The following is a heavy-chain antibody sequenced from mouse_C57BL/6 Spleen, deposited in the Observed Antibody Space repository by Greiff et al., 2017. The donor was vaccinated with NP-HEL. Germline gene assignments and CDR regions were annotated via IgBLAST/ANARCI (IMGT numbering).Heavy chain of an antibody. CDR2: IDPSDSYT. CDR1: GYTFTSYW. J-gene: IGHJ3*01. D-gene: IGHD1-1*01. Sequence: QVQLQQSGAELVRPGTSVKLSCKASGYTFTSYWMHWVKQRPGQGLEWIGVIDPSDSYTNYNQKFKGKATLTVDTSSSTAYMQLSSLTSEDSAVYYCASNTVAKFAYWGQGTLVTVSA. CDR3: ASNTVAKFAY. V-gene: IGHV1-59*01.